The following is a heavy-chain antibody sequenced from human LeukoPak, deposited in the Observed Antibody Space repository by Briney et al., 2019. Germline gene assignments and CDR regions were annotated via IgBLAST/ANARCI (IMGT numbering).Heavy chain of an antibody. V-gene: IGHV1-18*01. D-gene: IGHD6-13*01. Sequence: GGSVKVSCKASGYTFTSYGISWVRQAPGQGLEWMGWISAYNGNTNYAQKLQGRVTMTTDTSTSTAYMELRSLRSDDTAVYYCARVFSSSWYLEAIDYWGQGTLVTVSS. CDR3: ARVFSSSWYLEAIDY. CDR2: ISAYNGNT. J-gene: IGHJ4*02. CDR1: GYTFTSYG.